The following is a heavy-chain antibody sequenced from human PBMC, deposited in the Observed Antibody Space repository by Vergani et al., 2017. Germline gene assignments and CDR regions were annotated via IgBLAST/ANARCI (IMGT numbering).Heavy chain of an antibody. CDR3: AKVRYSSSSNQPLTFDY. D-gene: IGHD6-6*01. J-gene: IGHJ4*02. CDR1: GFTFSSYA. Sequence: EVQLLESGGGLVQPGGSLRLSCAASGFTFSSYAMSWVRQAPGKGLEWVSAISGSGGSTYYADSVKGRFTISRDNSKNTLYLQMNSLRAEDTAVYYCAKVRYSSSSNQPLTFDYWGQGTLVTVSS. CDR2: ISGSGGST. V-gene: IGHV3-23*01.